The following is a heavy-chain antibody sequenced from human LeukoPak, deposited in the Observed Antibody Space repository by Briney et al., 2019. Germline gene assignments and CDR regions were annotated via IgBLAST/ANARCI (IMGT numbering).Heavy chain of an antibody. J-gene: IGHJ4*02. CDR1: GFTFSSYA. D-gene: IGHD3-22*01. CDR3: AKDFVPYYDSSGYYYTTNDY. V-gene: IGHV3-23*01. Sequence: NPGGSLRLSCAASGFTFSSYAMSWVRQAPGKGLEWVSAISGSGGSTYYADSVKGRFTISRDNSKNTLYLQMNSLRAEDTAVYYCAKDFVPYYDSSGYYYTTNDYWGQGTLVTVSS. CDR2: ISGSGGST.